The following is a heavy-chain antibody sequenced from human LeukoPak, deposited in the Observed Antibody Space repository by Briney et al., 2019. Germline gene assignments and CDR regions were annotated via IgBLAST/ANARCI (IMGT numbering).Heavy chain of an antibody. CDR3: ASRERSSTSFRFDP. CDR2: INPNNGGT. Sequence: ASVKVSCKASGYTFTGYYMHWVRQAPGQGLEWMGWINPNNGGTNYAQKFQGRVTMTRDTSISTAYMELSRLRSDDTAVYYCASRERSSTSFRFDPWGQGTLVTVSS. CDR1: GYTFTGYY. J-gene: IGHJ5*02. V-gene: IGHV1-2*02. D-gene: IGHD2-2*01.